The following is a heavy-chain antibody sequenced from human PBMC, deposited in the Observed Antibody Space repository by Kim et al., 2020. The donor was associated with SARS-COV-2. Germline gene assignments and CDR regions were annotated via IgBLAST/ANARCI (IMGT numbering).Heavy chain of an antibody. CDR3: ARVQRWLGFLHDY. Sequence: YADSVKGRFTISRHNSKNTLYLQMNSLRAEDTAVYYCARVQRWLGFLHDYWGQGTLVTVSS. V-gene: IGHV3-53*04. D-gene: IGHD3-3*01. J-gene: IGHJ4*02.